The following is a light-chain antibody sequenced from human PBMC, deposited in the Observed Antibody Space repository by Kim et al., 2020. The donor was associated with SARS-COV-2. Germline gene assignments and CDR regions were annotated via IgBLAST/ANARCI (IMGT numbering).Light chain of an antibody. V-gene: IGKV4-1*01. CDR1: QSVLKRSNDKSY. J-gene: IGKJ2*01. CDR2: WAS. Sequence: ATINFKSRQSVLKRSNDKSYFAGFPPKPGQPPKWLMYWASTRESGVPDRVGGSGSGTDFNLTITSLQAEDVAVYFCQQYYTSPMYTFGQGTKLEI. CDR3: QQYYTSPMYT.